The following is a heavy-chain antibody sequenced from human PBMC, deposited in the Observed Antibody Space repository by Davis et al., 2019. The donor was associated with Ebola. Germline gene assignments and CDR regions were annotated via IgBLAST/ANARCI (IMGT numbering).Heavy chain of an antibody. Sequence: PSETLSLTCSVSGGSVNSNSYYWSWIRQPPGKGLEWIGYIYYSGSTNYNPSLKSRVTISVDTSKNQFSLKLSSVTAADTAVYYCARAGYSSSAVDYWGQGTLVTVSS. CDR1: GGSVNSNSYY. V-gene: IGHV4-61*01. D-gene: IGHD6-13*01. CDR2: IYYSGST. J-gene: IGHJ4*02. CDR3: ARAGYSSSAVDY.